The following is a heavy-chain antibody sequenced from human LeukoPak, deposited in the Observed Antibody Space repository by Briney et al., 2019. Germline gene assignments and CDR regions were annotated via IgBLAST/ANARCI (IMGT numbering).Heavy chain of an antibody. Sequence: PSETLSLTCAVYGGSLSGYYWSWIRHPRGKGREWIGEMNHSGSTNYNPSLKSRVTISVDTAKNQFSLKLSSVTAADTAGYYCAGVPGTNYDYVWGSEYCLDYWGQGTLVTVSS. J-gene: IGHJ4*02. CDR3: AGVPGTNYDYVWGSEYCLDY. V-gene: IGHV4-34*01. D-gene: IGHD3-16*01. CDR1: GGSLSGYY. CDR2: MNHSGST.